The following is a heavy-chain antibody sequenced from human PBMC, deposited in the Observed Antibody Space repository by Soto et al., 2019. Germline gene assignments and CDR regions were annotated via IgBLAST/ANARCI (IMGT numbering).Heavy chain of an antibody. V-gene: IGHV3-23*01. CDR1: GFTFSNYA. CDR3: AKRSLTPAAMKSPVDY. J-gene: IGHJ4*02. CDR2: ISGGGDST. D-gene: IGHD2-2*01. Sequence: EVQFLESGGGLVQPGGSLRLSCAASGFTFSNYAMSWVRQAPGKGLEWVSTISGGGDSTYYADSVKGRFTISRDNSKNTLDLQVNSLRAEDTAAYYCAKRSLTPAAMKSPVDYWGQGTLVTVSS.